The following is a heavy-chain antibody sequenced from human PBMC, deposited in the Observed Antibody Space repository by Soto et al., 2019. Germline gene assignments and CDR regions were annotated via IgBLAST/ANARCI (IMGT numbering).Heavy chain of an antibody. D-gene: IGHD3-10*01. V-gene: IGHV1-69*04. CDR3: ARDQYFGSGSYRRDLLAS. J-gene: IGHJ5*02. CDR1: GGTFSSYT. CDR2: IIPILGIA. Sequence: SVKVSCKASGGTFSSYTISWVRQAPGQGLEWMGRIIPILGIANYAQKFQGRVTMTADKSTSTAYMELSSLRSEDTAVYYCARDQYFGSGSYRRDLLASWRQGTLGSLSS.